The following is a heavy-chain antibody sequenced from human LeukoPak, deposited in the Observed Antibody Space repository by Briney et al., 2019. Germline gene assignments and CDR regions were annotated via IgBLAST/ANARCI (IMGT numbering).Heavy chain of an antibody. D-gene: IGHD4-17*01. V-gene: IGHV3-48*01. J-gene: IGHJ2*01. CDR3: AKDPSTFLTTGWYFDL. CDR1: GLTFSSHS. CDR2: IRSSSRTT. Sequence: GGSLRLSCAASGLTFSSHSMNWVRQAPGKGLEWVSHIRSSSRTTYYADSVKGRFTISRDNSKSTLYLQMSSLRAVDTAIYYCAKDPSTFLTTGWYFDLWGRGTLVTVSS.